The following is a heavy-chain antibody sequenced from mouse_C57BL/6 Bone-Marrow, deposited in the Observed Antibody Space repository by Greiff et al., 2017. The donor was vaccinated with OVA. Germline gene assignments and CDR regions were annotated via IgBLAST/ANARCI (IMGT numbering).Heavy chain of an antibody. CDR2: IDPETGGT. D-gene: IGHD1-1*01. Sequence: ESGAELVRPGASVTLSCKASGYTFTDYEMHWVKQTPVHGLEWIGAIDPETGGTAYNQKFKGKAILTADKSSSTAYMELRSLTSEDSAVYYGTRSDYYGNFDYWGQGTTLTVSA. CDR3: TRSDYYGNFDY. J-gene: IGHJ2*01. V-gene: IGHV1-15*01. CDR1: GYTFTDYE.